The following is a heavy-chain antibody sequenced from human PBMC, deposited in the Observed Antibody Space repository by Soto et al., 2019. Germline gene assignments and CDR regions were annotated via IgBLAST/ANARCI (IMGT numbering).Heavy chain of an antibody. J-gene: IGHJ4*02. CDR1: GFTFSNAW. CDR3: TTSLSYQLDY. Sequence: EVQLVESGGGLVKPGGSLRLSCAASGFTFSNAWMNWVRQTPGKGLEWVGRFKTNTNGRPSHYAETVKGRFTISKDDSKNTLYMQMNSLKIDDTAVYYCTTSLSYQLDYWGQGTLVPVSS. CDR2: FKTNTNGRPS. V-gene: IGHV3-15*07. D-gene: IGHD2-2*01.